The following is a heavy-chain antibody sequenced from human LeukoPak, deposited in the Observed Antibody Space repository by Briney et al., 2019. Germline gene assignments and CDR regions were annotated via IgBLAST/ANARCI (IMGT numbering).Heavy chain of an antibody. D-gene: IGHD6-19*01. Sequence: GGSLRLSCAASGFTFSSYSMTWVRLAPGKGLKWVSVISGSGGNTVYADSVKGRFTISRDNSKNTLYLQMNSLRAEDTAVYYCAKPSVSGTGRSWFDAWGQGTLVTVSS. J-gene: IGHJ5*02. CDR1: GFTFSSYS. CDR3: AKPSVSGTGRSWFDA. V-gene: IGHV3-23*01. CDR2: ISGSGGNT.